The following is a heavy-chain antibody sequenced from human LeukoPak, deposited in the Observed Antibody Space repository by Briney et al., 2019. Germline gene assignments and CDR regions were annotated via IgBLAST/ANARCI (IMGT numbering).Heavy chain of an antibody. Sequence: SQTLSLTCAISGDSVSSNSAAWNWIRQSPSRGLEWLGRTYYRSKWYNDYAVSVKSRITIDADTSTNHFALQVNSVTPEDTALYYCARGWGNFDYWGQGVLVTVSS. V-gene: IGHV6-1*01. CDR2: TYYRSKWYN. CDR3: ARGWGNFDY. J-gene: IGHJ4*02. D-gene: IGHD3-16*01. CDR1: GDSVSSNSAA.